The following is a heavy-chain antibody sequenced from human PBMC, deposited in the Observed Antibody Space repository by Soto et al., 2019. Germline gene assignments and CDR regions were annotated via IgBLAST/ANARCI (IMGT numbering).Heavy chain of an antibody. Sequence: QVQLVQSGGGVVQPGRSLRLSCAASGFTFSDYGMHWVRQAPGKGLEWVAFISHAGTTKYYADSVKGRFTISRDNSKNTLDLQMSSLGTEDTAVYYCAKEESSYLYDSSASKVPDCWGQGNLVTVS. V-gene: IGHV3-30*18. D-gene: IGHD3-22*01. CDR2: ISHAGTTK. CDR3: AKEESSYLYDSSASKVPDC. J-gene: IGHJ4*02. CDR1: GFTFSDYG.